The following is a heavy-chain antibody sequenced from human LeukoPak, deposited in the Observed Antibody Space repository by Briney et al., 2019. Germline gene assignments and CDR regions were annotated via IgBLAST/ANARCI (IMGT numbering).Heavy chain of an antibody. J-gene: IGHJ4*02. CDR1: GGSISSSSYY. D-gene: IGHD3-22*01. CDR2: IYYSGST. CDR3: ARTYYYDSSGYYTLEYYFDY. Sequence: SETLSLTCTVSGGSISSSSYYWGWIRQPPGKGLEWIGSIYYSGSTYYNPSLKSRVTISVDTSKNQFSLKLSSVTAADTAVYYCARTYYYDSSGYYTLEYYFDYWGQGTLVTVSS. V-gene: IGHV4-39*07.